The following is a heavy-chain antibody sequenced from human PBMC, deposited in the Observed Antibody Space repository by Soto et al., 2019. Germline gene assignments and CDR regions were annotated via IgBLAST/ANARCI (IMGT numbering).Heavy chain of an antibody. CDR1: GGTFSSYT. D-gene: IGHD3-9*01. V-gene: IGHV1-69*08. J-gene: IGHJ4*02. Sequence: QVQLVQSGAEVKKPGSSVKVSCKASGGTFSSYTISWVRQAPGQGLEWMGRIIPILGTANYAQKFQGRVTITADKSTSTAYMELSSLRSEDTAVYYCARVDILTGYYPDWGQGTLVTVSS. CDR3: ARVDILTGYYPD. CDR2: IIPILGTA.